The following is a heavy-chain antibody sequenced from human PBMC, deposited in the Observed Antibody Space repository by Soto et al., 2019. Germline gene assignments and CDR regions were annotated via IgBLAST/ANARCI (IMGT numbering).Heavy chain of an antibody. D-gene: IGHD6-6*01. CDR1: GFTFSSYG. V-gene: IGHV3-30*18. CDR3: AKDNLEYSSSPPVDY. Sequence: QVQLVESGGGVVQPGRSLRLSCAASGFTFSSYGMHWVRQAPGKGLEWVAVISYDGSNKYYADSVKGRFTISRDNSKNTLYLQMNSLRAEDTAVYYCAKDNLEYSSSPPVDYWGQGTLVTVSS. J-gene: IGHJ4*02. CDR2: ISYDGSNK.